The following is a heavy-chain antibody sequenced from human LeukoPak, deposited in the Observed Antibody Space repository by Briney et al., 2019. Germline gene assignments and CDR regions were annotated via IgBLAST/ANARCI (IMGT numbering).Heavy chain of an antibody. CDR3: ARGQGYSSSEAEY. Sequence: GASVKVSCKASGYTFTGYYMHWVRQAPGQGLEWMGWINPNSGGTNYAQKFQGRVTMTRDTSISTAYMELSRLRSDDTAVYYCARGQGYSSSEAEYWGQGTLVTVSS. CDR2: INPNSGGT. CDR1: GYTFTGYY. V-gene: IGHV1-2*02. J-gene: IGHJ4*02. D-gene: IGHD6-13*01.